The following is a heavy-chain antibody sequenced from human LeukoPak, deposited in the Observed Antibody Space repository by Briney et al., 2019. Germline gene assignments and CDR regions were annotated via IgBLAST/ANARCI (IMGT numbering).Heavy chain of an antibody. V-gene: IGHV3-7*03. CDR2: IKQDGGEK. Sequence: GGSLRLSCAASGFTFSNYWMNWVRQAPGXXLEWVANIKQDGGEKNYVDSVKGRFTISRDNAKNSLFLQMNSLRADDTAVYYCARGRGWLEDYWGQGTLVTVSS. D-gene: IGHD5-12*01. CDR3: ARGRGWLEDY. CDR1: GFTFSNYW. J-gene: IGHJ4*02.